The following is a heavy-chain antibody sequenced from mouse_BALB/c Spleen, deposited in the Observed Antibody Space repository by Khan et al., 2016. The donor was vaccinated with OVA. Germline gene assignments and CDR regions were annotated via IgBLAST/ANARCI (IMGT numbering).Heavy chain of an antibody. CDR3: ARDRIDY. CDR2: INPTSGYT. Sequence: QIQLVQSGAELAKPGASVKMSCKASGYTFTSYWMHWIKQRPGQGLEWIGYINPTSGYTDYNQKFKDKVTLTADKSSSTAYMQLNSLTSDDSAVYYCARDRIDYWGQGTTLTVSS. J-gene: IGHJ2*01. V-gene: IGHV1-7*01. CDR1: GYTFTSYW.